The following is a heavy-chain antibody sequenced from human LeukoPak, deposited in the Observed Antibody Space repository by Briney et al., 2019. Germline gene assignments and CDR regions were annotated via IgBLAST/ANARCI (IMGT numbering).Heavy chain of an antibody. CDR1: GFTFTTYW. D-gene: IGHD3-22*01. CDR2: IKQDGTEK. J-gene: IGHJ4*02. Sequence: GESLRLSCAASGFTFTTYWMSWVRQAPGKGLEWVANIKQDGTEKYYVDSVKGRFTISRDNAKNSLYLQMNSLGAEDTAVYYCARVLHKRNYDSSTYYGYWGQGTLVTVSS. CDR3: ARVLHKRNYDSSTYYGY. V-gene: IGHV3-7*04.